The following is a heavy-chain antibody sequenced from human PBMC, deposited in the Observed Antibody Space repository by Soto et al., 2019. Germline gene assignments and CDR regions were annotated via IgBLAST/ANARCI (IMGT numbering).Heavy chain of an antibody. CDR3: TTGDYYDSSGYYYPFDY. J-gene: IGHJ4*02. CDR2: IKSKTDGGTT. CDR1: GFTFSNAW. D-gene: IGHD3-22*01. Sequence: GGSLRLSCAASGFTFSNAWMNWVRQAPGKGLEWVGRIKSKTDGGTTDYAAPVKGRFTISRDDSKNTLYLQMNSMKTEDTAVYYCTTGDYYDSSGYYYPFDYWGQGTLVTVSS. V-gene: IGHV3-15*07.